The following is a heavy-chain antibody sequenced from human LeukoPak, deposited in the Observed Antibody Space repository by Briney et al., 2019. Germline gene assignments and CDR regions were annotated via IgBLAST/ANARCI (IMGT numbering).Heavy chain of an antibody. CDR3: AKAGSGWYMEWYYSDY. Sequence: GGFLRLSCAASGFTFDDYAMHWVRQAPGKGLEWVSLISGDGCSTYYADSVKGRFTISRDNSKNSLYLKKTSMRTEDTALYYCAKAGSGWYMEWYYSDYWGQGTLVTVSS. J-gene: IGHJ4*02. CDR1: GFTFDDYA. D-gene: IGHD6-19*01. CDR2: ISGDGCST. V-gene: IGHV3-43*02.